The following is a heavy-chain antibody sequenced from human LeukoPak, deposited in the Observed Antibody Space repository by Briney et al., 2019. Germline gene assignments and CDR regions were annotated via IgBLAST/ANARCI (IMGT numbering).Heavy chain of an antibody. CDR1: GFTFSSSG. CDR2: ISYDGSNK. Sequence: GGSLRLSCAASGFTFSSSGMHWVRQAPGKGLEWVAVISYDGSNKYYADSVKGRFTFSRDNSKNTLYVQMNSLRDEDTAVYYCAKGQRWESPHYLDSWGQGTLVTVSS. V-gene: IGHV3-30*18. CDR3: AKGQRWESPHYLDS. J-gene: IGHJ4*02. D-gene: IGHD1-26*01.